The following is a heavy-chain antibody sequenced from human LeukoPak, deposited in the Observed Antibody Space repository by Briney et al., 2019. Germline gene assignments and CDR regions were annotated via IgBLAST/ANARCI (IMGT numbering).Heavy chain of an antibody. CDR2: ISGSGGST. V-gene: IGHV3-23*01. Sequence: GGSLRLSCAASGFTFSSYAMSWVRQAPGKGLEWVSAISGSGGSTYYADSVKGRFTISRDNSKNTLYLQMNSLRAEDTAVYYCARDLGGYGRGGTDYWGQGTLVTVSS. D-gene: IGHD5-12*01. CDR3: ARDLGGYGRGGTDY. J-gene: IGHJ4*02. CDR1: GFTFSSYA.